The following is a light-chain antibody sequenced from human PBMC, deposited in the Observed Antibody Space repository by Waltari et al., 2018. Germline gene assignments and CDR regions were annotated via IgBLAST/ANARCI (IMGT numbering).Light chain of an antibody. CDR2: SNN. V-gene: IGLV1-44*01. CDR1: SSNIGSNT. CDR3: AAWDDSLMGV. Sequence: QSVLTQPPSASGTPGQRVTISCSGSSSNIGSNTVNWYQKLPGTAPKLLIYSNNQLPSGVPDRFSGSKSGTSASLAISGLQSEDEADYYCAAWDDSLMGVFGGGTKLTVL. J-gene: IGLJ3*02.